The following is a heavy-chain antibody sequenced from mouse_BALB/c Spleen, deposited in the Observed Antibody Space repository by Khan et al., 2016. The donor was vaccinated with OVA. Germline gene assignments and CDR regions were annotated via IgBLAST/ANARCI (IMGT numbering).Heavy chain of an antibody. CDR3: ACHLTGSFAY. J-gene: IGHJ3*01. Sequence: EVQLVESGGDLVKPGGSLKLSCAASGFTFSSYSMSWVRQTPDKRLEWVASISSGGDYTYYPAIVKGRFTISRDTAKNTLYLPMSSLKSEDTAMYYCACHLTGSFAYWGQGTLVTVSA. V-gene: IGHV5-6*01. CDR2: ISSGGDYT. CDR1: GFTFSSYS.